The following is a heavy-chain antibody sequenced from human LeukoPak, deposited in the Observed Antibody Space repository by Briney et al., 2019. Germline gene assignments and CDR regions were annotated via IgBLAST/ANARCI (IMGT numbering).Heavy chain of an antibody. Sequence: ETLSLTCTVSGGSISSYYWSWIRQAPGKGLEWVGLIKEKIHGGTTEYATPVKGRFTISRDDSKNTVDLQMNSLKTEDTAVYYCTTVYGYSSGQLDHWGQGTLVTVSS. CDR2: IKEKIHGGTT. D-gene: IGHD5-18*01. CDR3: TTVYGYSSGQLDH. V-gene: IGHV3-15*01. J-gene: IGHJ4*02. CDR1: GGSISSYY.